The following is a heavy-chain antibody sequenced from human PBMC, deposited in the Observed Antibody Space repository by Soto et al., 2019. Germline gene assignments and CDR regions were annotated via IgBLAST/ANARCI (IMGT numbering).Heavy chain of an antibody. CDR3: ARDRMVGSHPGLGYYYYMDV. V-gene: IGHV3-21*01. CDR1: GFTVSSYS. CDR2: ISSSSSYI. D-gene: IGHD3-10*01. Sequence: EVQLVESGGGLVKPGGSLRLSCAASGFTVSSYSINWVRQAPGKGLEWVSSISSSSSYIYYADSVKGRFTISRDNATKSLYLQRNSLRSEDTAVYYCARDRMVGSHPGLGYYYYMDVWGKGTTVTVS. J-gene: IGHJ6*03.